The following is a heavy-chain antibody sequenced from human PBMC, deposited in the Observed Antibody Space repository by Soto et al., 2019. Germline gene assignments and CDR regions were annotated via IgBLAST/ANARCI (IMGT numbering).Heavy chain of an antibody. CDR2: INPDSGAT. V-gene: IGHV1-2*02. D-gene: IGHD2-8*02. J-gene: IGHJ4*02. CDR3: ARGDYGTGGYPFPYVDY. CDR1: GYSFTGYY. Sequence: HEHLVQSGAEVKRPGASLKVSCKASGYSFTGYYIHWVRQAPGQGLEWMGWINPDSGATNYAQNCLGRVTLTSDASISTASMDMPSLTSDDTAVYYCARGDYGTGGYPFPYVDYWGQGTLVIVSS.